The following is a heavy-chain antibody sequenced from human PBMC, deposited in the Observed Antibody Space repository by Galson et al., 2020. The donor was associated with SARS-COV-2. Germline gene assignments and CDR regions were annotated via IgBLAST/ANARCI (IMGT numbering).Heavy chain of an antibody. J-gene: IGHJ4*02. CDR2: IYYSGTT. Sequence: SETLSLTCTVSGGSMSSFYWSWIRQSPGKGLEWIGYIYYSGTTNYNPSLKSRVSISVATSKNQFSLKLNSVTAADTAVYHCARGGWSLDYWGRGTLVTVSS. CDR1: GGSMSSFY. V-gene: IGHV4-59*01. CDR3: ARGGWSLDY.